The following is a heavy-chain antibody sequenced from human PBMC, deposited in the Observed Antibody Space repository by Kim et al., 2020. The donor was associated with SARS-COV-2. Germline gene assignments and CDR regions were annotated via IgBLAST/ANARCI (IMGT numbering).Heavy chain of an antibody. J-gene: IGHJ4*02. CDR3: AKPKGYSSSSRPYYFDY. CDR2: ISWDGGST. Sequence: GGSLRLSCAASGFTFDDYAMHWVRQAPGKGLEWVSLISWDGGSTYYADSVKGRFTISRDNSKNSLYLQMNSLRAEDTALYYCAKPKGYSSSSRPYYFDYWGQGTLVTVSS. D-gene: IGHD6-6*01. CDR1: GFTFDDYA. V-gene: IGHV3-43D*03.